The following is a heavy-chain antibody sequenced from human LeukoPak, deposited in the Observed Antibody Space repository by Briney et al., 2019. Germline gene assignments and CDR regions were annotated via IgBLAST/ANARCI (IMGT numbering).Heavy chain of an antibody. CDR1: GFTSSAYA. CDR2: IRGGGGSA. D-gene: IGHD4-17*01. J-gene: IGHJ3*02. Sequence: GGSLRLSCTASGFTSSAYAMMWVRQAPGKGPEWVSAIRGGGGSAFYADSVKGRFTISRDNSKYTLFLQMNSLRAEDTAVYYCARDPNGDYIGAFDMWGPGTMVTVSS. V-gene: IGHV3-23*01. CDR3: ARDPNGDYIGAFDM.